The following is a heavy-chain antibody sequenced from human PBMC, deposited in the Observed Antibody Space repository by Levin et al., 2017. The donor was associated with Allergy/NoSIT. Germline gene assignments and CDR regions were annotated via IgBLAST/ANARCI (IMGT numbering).Heavy chain of an antibody. CDR2: ISYDGSNK. CDR3: AREDSSGYYSRFDY. CDR1: GFTFSSYA. Sequence: HSGGSLRLSCAASGFTFSSYAMHWVRQAPGKGLEWVAVISYDGSNKYYADSVKGRFTISRDNSKNTLYLQMHSLRAEDTAIYSCAREDSSGYYSRFDYWGQGTLVTVSS. V-gene: IGHV3-30-3*01. J-gene: IGHJ4*02. D-gene: IGHD3-22*01.